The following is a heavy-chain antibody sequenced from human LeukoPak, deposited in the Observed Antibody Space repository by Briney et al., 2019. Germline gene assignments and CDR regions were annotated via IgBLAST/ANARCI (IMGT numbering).Heavy chain of an antibody. Sequence: ASVKVSCKASGYTFTSYYMHWVRQAPGQGLEWMGIINPSGGSTSYAQKFQGRVTMTRDTSTSTVYMELSSLRSEDTAVYYCARDSPPEDIVLMAEGSYYYYYYGMDVWGQGTTVTVSS. CDR3: ARDSPPEDIVLMAEGSYYYYYYGMDV. CDR1: GYTFTSYY. D-gene: IGHD2-8*01. CDR2: INPSGGST. J-gene: IGHJ6*02. V-gene: IGHV1-46*01.